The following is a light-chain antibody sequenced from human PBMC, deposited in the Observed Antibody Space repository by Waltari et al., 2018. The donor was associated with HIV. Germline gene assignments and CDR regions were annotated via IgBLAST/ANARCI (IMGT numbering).Light chain of an antibody. CDR2: KDT. CDR1: ALTKHY. J-gene: IGLJ2*01. Sequence: SHELTQPPSVAVSPGQTARITCSGDALTKHYTHWYQLKPGQAPGMVMYKDTERPSGIPERFSGSSSGTTVTLTISGVQAEDEADYYCHSADTTVLFGGGTKLTVL. CDR3: HSADTTVL. V-gene: IGLV3-25*03.